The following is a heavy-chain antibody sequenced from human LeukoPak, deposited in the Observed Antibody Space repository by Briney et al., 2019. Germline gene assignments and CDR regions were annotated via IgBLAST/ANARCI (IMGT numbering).Heavy chain of an antibody. D-gene: IGHD2-21*02. CDR1: GGSFCGYY. CDR3: ARGGYCGGDCYFYY. Sequence: SETLSLTCAVYGGSFCGYYWSWIRRPPGKGLEWIGEINHSGSTNYNPSLKSRVTISVDTSKNQFSLKLSSVTAADTAVYYCARGGYCGGDCYFYYWGQGTLVTVSS. CDR2: INHSGST. J-gene: IGHJ4*02. V-gene: IGHV4-34*01.